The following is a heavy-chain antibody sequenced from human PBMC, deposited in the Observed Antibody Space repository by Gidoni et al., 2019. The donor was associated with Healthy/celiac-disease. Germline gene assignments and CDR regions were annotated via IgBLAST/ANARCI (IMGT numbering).Heavy chain of an antibody. D-gene: IGHD2-2*01. J-gene: IGHJ5*02. CDR3: ARVPGYRSRSSGFDP. Sequence: QVQLQESGPGLVKPSQTLSLTCPVSGGSISSGSYYWSWIRQPAGKGLEWIGRIYTSGSTNYNPSLKSRVTISVDTSKNQFSLKLSSVTAADTAVYYCARVPGYRSRSSGFDPWGQGTLVTVSS. CDR1: GGSISSGSYY. CDR2: IYTSGST. V-gene: IGHV4-61*02.